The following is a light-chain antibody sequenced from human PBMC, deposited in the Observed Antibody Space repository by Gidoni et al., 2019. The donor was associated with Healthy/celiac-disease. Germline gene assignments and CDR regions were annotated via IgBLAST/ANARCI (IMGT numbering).Light chain of an antibody. CDR2: AAS. CDR3: QQINSTRLT. V-gene: IGKV1-39*01. J-gene: IGKJ5*01. CDR1: QSISRY. Sequence: DMTLSPSSSSLSASVGDRVTITCRASQSISRYLDWYQQKPGKAPKLLIYAASSLQSGVPSRFSGSGSGTEFTLTISSLQPEDFATYYCQQINSTRLTFGQGTRVEIK.